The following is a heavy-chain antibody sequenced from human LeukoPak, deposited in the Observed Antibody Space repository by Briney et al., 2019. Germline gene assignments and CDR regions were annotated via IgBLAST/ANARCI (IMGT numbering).Heavy chain of an antibody. Sequence: ASVKVSCKASGYTFTSYGISWVRQAPGQGLEWMGWISAYNGNTNYAQKLQGRVTMTTDTSTSTAYMELRSLRSDDTAVYYCARLGSGNYDILTGHPTEDYWGQGTLVTVSS. D-gene: IGHD3-9*01. V-gene: IGHV1-18*01. CDR1: GYTFTSYG. CDR3: ARLGSGNYDILTGHPTEDY. CDR2: ISAYNGNT. J-gene: IGHJ4*02.